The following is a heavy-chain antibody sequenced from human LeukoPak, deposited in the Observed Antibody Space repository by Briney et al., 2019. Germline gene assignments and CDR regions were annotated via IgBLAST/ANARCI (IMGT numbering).Heavy chain of an antibody. CDR3: AKDGGLWVSAHWGDS. Sequence: GGSLRLSCTASGFTFSSYTMSWVRRAPGKGLKWVSTITTGGPNTYYADSVKGRFTVSRDDSKNTLYLQMNSLRAEDTAVYYCAKDGGLWVSAHWGDSWGRGTLVTVSS. CDR1: GFTFSSYT. V-gene: IGHV3-23*01. J-gene: IGHJ4*02. D-gene: IGHD7-27*01. CDR2: ITTGGPNT.